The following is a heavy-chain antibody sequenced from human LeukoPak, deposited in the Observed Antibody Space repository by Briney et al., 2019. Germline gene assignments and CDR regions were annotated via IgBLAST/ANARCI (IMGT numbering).Heavy chain of an antibody. Sequence: ASVKVSCKASGYTFTSYYMHWVRQAPGQGLEWMGVISPSGGSTIYAQKFKGRVTLTRDMSTSTDYLELSSLRSEDTAVYYCARGGKQWRGGNYFDSWGQGTLVAVSS. D-gene: IGHD6-19*01. CDR2: ISPSGGST. CDR1: GYTFTSYY. J-gene: IGHJ4*02. CDR3: ARGGKQWRGGNYFDS. V-gene: IGHV1-46*01.